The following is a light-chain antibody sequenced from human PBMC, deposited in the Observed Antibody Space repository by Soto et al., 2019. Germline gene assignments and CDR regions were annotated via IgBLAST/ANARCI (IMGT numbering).Light chain of an antibody. CDR3: SSYTGSNNPPV. J-gene: IGLJ3*02. CDR2: DVH. V-gene: IGLV2-8*01. Sequence: QSVLTQPPSASGSPGQSVTISCTGTSSDVGGHNHVSWYQQHPGKAPKLIISDVHKRPSGVPDRFSGSKSGNTASLTVSGLQAEDEADYYCSSYTGSNNPPVFGGGTKLTVL. CDR1: SSDVGGHNH.